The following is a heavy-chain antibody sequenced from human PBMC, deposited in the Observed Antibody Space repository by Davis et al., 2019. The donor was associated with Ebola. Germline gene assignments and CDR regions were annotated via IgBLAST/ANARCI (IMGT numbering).Heavy chain of an antibody. J-gene: IGHJ3*02. V-gene: IGHV3-73*01. Sequence: PGGSLRLSCATSGFIFSDSIMHWVRQAPGKGLEWVGRIRSRASNYATTYGASVKGRFTISRDDSRNTVYLQRNSLKPEDTAMNYCSRDPVAAALSDSYEMWGQGTEVTVSS. CDR2: IRSRASNYAT. D-gene: IGHD2-15*01. CDR1: GFIFSDSI. CDR3: SRDPVAAALSDSYEM.